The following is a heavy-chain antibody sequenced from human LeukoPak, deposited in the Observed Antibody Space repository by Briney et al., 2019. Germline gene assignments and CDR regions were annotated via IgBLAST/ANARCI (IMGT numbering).Heavy chain of an antibody. Sequence: GGSLRLSCAASGFTFSSHWMHWVRQGPGKGLLWVSRINSDGGSTSYADSVKGRFTISRDNAKNTVYLQVNSLRAEDTAVYYCAREVAGTDGWFGPWGQGTLVTVSS. V-gene: IGHV3-74*01. CDR1: GFTFSSHW. CDR3: AREVAGTDGWFGP. J-gene: IGHJ5*02. D-gene: IGHD6-19*01. CDR2: INSDGGST.